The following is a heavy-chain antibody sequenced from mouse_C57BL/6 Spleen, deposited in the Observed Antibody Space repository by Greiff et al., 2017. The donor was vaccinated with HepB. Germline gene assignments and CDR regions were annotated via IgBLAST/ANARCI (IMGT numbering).Heavy chain of an antibody. CDR1: GFTFSDYG. D-gene: IGHD1-1*01. Sequence: EVMLVESGGGLVKPGGSLKLSCAASGFTFSDYGMHWVRQAPEKGLEWVAYISSGSSTIYYADTVKGRFTISRDNAKNTLFLQMTSLRSEDTAMYYCARNGGYYGYYFDYWGQGTTLTVSS. CDR3: ARNGGYYGYYFDY. V-gene: IGHV5-17*01. J-gene: IGHJ2*01. CDR2: ISSGSSTI.